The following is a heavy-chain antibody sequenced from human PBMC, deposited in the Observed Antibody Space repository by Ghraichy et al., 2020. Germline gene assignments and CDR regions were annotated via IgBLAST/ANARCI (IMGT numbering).Heavy chain of an antibody. CDR2: INPNSGGT. J-gene: IGHJ1*01. V-gene: IGHV1-2*02. CDR3: ARPDCSADACYSLQH. CDR1: GYTFTDYY. Sequence: ASVKVSCKPSGYTFTDYYMHWVRQAPGQGLEWMGRINPNSGGTNYAQNFQGRVTMTRDTSTSTAYMELSGLTFDDTAVYYCARPDCSADACYSLQHWGQGTLVTVSS. D-gene: IGHD2-15*01.